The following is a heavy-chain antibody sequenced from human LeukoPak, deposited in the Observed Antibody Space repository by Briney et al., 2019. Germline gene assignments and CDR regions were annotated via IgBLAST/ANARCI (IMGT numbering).Heavy chain of an antibody. Sequence: GGSLRLSCAASGFTFSTYTTNWVRQAPGKGLEWVAVISYDGSNKYYADSVKGRFTISRDNSKNTLYLQMNSLRAEDTAVYYCLADDYWGQGTLVTVSS. CDR1: GFTFSTYT. V-gene: IGHV3-30-3*01. CDR3: LADDY. CDR2: ISYDGSNK. J-gene: IGHJ4*02.